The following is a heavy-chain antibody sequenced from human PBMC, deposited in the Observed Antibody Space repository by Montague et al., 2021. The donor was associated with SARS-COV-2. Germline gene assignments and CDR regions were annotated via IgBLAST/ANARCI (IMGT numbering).Heavy chain of an antibody. CDR3: ARAIGSMYSSGWYYYYYGMDV. Sequence: SETLSLTCTFSGGSISTIVNFWGWIRQPPGKGLEWIGYIYYSGSTNYNPSLKSRVTISVDTSKNQFSLKLSSVTAADTAVYYCARAIGSMYSSGWYYYYYGMDVWGQGTTVTVSS. D-gene: IGHD6-19*01. J-gene: IGHJ6*02. CDR2: IYYSGST. V-gene: IGHV4-61*08. CDR1: GGSISTIVNF.